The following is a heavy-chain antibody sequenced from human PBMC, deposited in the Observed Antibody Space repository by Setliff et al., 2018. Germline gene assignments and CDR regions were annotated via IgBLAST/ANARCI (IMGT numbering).Heavy chain of an antibody. D-gene: IGHD2-15*01. Sequence: GGSLRLSCAASGVTFTKAWMSLVRQAPGKGLEWVGRIKSTIDGGTTDYAAPVKGRFTISRDDSKNTLYLQMNSLRPEDTAVYYCARTCSGSGCYAGLESWGQGTPVTVSS. V-gene: IGHV3-15*01. CDR3: ARTCSGSGCYAGLES. CDR2: IKSTIDGGTT. J-gene: IGHJ4*02. CDR1: GVTFTKAW.